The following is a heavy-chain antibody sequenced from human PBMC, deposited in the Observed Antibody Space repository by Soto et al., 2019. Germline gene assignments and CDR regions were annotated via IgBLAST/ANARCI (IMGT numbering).Heavy chain of an antibody. J-gene: IGHJ4*02. CDR3: ARHKGSGSYYADY. V-gene: IGHV4-59*08. CDR2: IYYSGST. Sequence: QVQLQESGPGLVKPSETLSLTCTVSGGSISSYYWSWIRQPPGKGLEWIGYIYYSGSTNYNPSLKSRVTISVDTSKNQFSLKLSSVTAADTAVYYCARHKGSGSYYADYWGQGTLVTVSS. D-gene: IGHD1-26*01. CDR1: GGSISSYY.